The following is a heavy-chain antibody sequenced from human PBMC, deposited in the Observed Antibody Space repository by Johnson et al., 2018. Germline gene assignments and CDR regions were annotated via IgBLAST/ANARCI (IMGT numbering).Heavy chain of an antibody. V-gene: IGHV3-9*01. J-gene: IGHJ6*03. CDR1: GFTFDDYA. CDR3: ARARDRANYMDV. D-gene: IGHD2-15*01. Sequence: EVQLVETGGGLVQPGRSLRLSCAASGFTFDDYAMHWVRQAPGKGLAWVSGISWNSGSIGYADSVKGRFTISRDNAKYSRYLQMNSLGGEETAVYYCARARDRANYMDVWGKGTTVTVSS. CDR2: ISWNSGSI.